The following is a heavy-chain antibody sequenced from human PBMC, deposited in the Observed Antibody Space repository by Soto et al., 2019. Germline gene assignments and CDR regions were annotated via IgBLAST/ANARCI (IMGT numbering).Heavy chain of an antibody. V-gene: IGHV3-30*18. D-gene: IGHD2-2*01. CDR2: ISYDGSNK. J-gene: IGHJ5*02. CDR3: AKTFCSSTSCYEIDP. Sequence: GGSLRLSCAASGFTFSSYGMHWVRQAPGKGLEWVAVISYDGSNKYYADSVKGRFTISRDNSKNTLYLQMNSLRAEDTAVYYCAKTFCSSTSCYEIDPWGQGTLVTVSS. CDR1: GFTFSSYG.